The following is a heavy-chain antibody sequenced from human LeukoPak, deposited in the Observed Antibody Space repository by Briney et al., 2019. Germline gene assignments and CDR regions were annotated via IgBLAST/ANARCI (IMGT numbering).Heavy chain of an antibody. CDR2: ISGSGGST. D-gene: IGHD5-12*01. CDR3: AKDLGGYDFFDY. J-gene: IGHJ4*02. CDR1: GFTFTTYA. V-gene: IGHV3-23*01. Sequence: PGGSLRLSCAAPGFTFTTYAMSWVRQAPGKGLEWVSAISGSGGSTYYADSVKGRFTVSRDNSKNTLYLQMNSLRDEDTALYYCAKDLGGYDFFDYWGQGTLVTVSS.